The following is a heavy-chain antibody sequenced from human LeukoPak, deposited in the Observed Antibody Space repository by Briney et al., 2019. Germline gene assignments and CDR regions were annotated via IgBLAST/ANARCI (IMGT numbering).Heavy chain of an antibody. J-gene: IGHJ6*03. CDR2: IIPIFGTA. V-gene: IGHV1-69*05. Sequence: SVKVSCKASGYTFTSYAISWVRQAPGQGLEWMGGIIPIFGTANYAQKFQGRVTITTDESTSTAYMELSSLRSEDTAVYYCARAGGVPNPYYYYYYMDVWGKGTTVTVSS. CDR3: ARAGGVPNPYYYYYYMDV. D-gene: IGHD3-16*01. CDR1: GYTFTSYA.